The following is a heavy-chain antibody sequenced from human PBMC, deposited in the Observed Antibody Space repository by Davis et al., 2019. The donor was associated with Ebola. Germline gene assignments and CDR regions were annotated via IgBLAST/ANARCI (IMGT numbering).Heavy chain of an antibody. J-gene: IGHJ4*02. V-gene: IGHV1-2*02. Sequence: ASVKVSCKASGYTFTGYYMHWVRQAPGQGLEWMGWINPNSGGTNYAQKFQGRVTMTRDTSISTAYMELSRLRSDDTAVYYCAREVGVSNPTNYWGQGTLVTVSS. CDR1: GYTFTGYY. CDR2: INPNSGGT. CDR3: AREVGVSNPTNY. D-gene: IGHD1-26*01.